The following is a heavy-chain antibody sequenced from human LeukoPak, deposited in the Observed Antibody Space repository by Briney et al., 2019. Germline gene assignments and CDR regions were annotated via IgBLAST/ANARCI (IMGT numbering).Heavy chain of an antibody. V-gene: IGHV3-7*01. J-gene: IGHJ4*02. CDR3: ATGGGALDFWSGYFYYFDY. CDR1: GFTFSSYW. D-gene: IGHD3-3*01. CDR2: IKQDGSEK. Sequence: SGGSLRLSCAASGFTFSSYWMSWVRQAPGKGLEWVANIKQDGSEKYYVDSVKGRFTISRDNAKNSLYLQMNSLRAEDTAVYYCATGGGALDFWSGYFYYFDYWGQGTLVTVSS.